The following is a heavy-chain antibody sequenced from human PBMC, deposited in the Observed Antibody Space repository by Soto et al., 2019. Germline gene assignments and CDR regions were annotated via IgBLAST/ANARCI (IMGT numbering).Heavy chain of an antibody. CDR3: ARHLDQLLYSWFDP. J-gene: IGHJ5*02. CDR2: IYYSGST. Sequence: SETLSLICTVSGGSISSYYWSWIRQPPGKGLEWIGYIYYSGSTNYNPSLKSRVTISVDTSKNQFSLKLSSVTAADTAVYYCARHLDQLLYSWFDPWGQGTLVTVSS. CDR1: GGSISSYY. D-gene: IGHD2-2*02. V-gene: IGHV4-59*08.